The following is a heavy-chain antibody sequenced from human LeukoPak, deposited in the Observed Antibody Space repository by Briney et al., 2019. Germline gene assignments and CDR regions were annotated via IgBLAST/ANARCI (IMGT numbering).Heavy chain of an antibody. CDR1: GFTFSSYS. CDR3: ARGVMPQLPDWFDP. Sequence: GSLRLSCAASGFTFSSYSMNWVRQAPGKGLEWVSSISSGSSYIYYADSVKGRFTISRDNAKNSLYLQMNSLRAEDTAVYYCARGVMPQLPDWFDPWGQGTLVTVSS. D-gene: IGHD2-2*01. V-gene: IGHV3-21*01. J-gene: IGHJ5*02. CDR2: ISSGSSYI.